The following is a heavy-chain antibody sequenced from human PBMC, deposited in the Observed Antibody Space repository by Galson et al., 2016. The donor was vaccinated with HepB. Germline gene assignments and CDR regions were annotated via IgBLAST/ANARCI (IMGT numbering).Heavy chain of an antibody. CDR2: IKIDGSDA. D-gene: IGHD1-26*01. J-gene: IGHJ4*02. CDR1: GFTFNSDW. V-gene: IGHV3-74*01. CDR3: ARELRYSGSYGTLD. Sequence: SLRLSCAASGFTFNSDWMHWVRQAPGKGLVWVSRIKIDGSDASYADSVRGRFTISRDNAKDTLYLQMNSLRTEDTAVYFCARELRYSGSYGTLDGGQGTLVTVSS.